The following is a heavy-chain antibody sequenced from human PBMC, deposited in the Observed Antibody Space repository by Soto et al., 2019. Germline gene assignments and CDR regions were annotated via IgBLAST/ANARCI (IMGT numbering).Heavy chain of an antibody. CDR3: AKACELHLYYYYGMDV. CDR2: ISYDGSNK. D-gene: IGHD1-26*01. CDR1: GSTFSSYG. Sequence: GGSLRLSCAASGSTFSSYGTHWVRQAPGKVLEWVAVISYDGSNKYYADSVKGRFTISRDNSKNTLYLQMNSLRAEDTAVYYCAKACELHLYYYYGMDVWGQGTTVTVSS. J-gene: IGHJ6*02. V-gene: IGHV3-30*18.